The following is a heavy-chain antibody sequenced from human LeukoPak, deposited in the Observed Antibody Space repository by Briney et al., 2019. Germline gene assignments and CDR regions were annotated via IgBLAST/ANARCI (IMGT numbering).Heavy chain of an antibody. Sequence: GASVKVSCKASGYTFTSYDINWVRQATGQGLEWMGWMNPNSGNTGYAQKFQGRVTITRNTSISTAYMELSSLRSEDTAVYYCARGRVAILTGYSTFDYWGQGTLVTVSS. CDR1: GYTFTSYD. CDR2: MNPNSGNT. D-gene: IGHD3-9*01. J-gene: IGHJ4*02. CDR3: ARGRVAILTGYSTFDY. V-gene: IGHV1-8*03.